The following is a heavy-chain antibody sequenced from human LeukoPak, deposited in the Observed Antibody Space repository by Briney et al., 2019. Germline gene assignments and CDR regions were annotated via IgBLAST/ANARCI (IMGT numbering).Heavy chain of an antibody. D-gene: IGHD7-27*01. J-gene: IGHJ4*02. CDR2: IGGGDDI. Sequence: GGSLRLSCVASGFTFRVHAMSWVRQAPGKGLEWVAGIGGGDDIHYADSVKGRFTGFRDDSSRTLYLQMNSLKIEEPAVYYYSKDASPFNSIWENFCCRGQGTLVTVS. CDR1: GFTFRVHA. V-gene: IGHV3-23*01. CDR3: SKDASPFNSIWENFCC.